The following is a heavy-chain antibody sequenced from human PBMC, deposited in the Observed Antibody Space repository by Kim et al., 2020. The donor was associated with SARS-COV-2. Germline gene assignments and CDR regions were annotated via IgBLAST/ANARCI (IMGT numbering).Heavy chain of an antibody. J-gene: IGHJ6*03. CDR1: GFTFGDYG. Sequence: GGSLRLSCAGAGFTFGDYGMNWVRQVPGKGLEWVAGIDWNGDGATDADSVKGRFTISRDNAKNSLYLQMNSLRVGDTAVYHCAKTGGYSCYEYYMDVWGKGNTVTVSS. D-gene: IGHD5-12*01. V-gene: IGHV3-20*01. CDR3: AKTGGYSCYEYYMDV. CDR2: IDWNGDGA.